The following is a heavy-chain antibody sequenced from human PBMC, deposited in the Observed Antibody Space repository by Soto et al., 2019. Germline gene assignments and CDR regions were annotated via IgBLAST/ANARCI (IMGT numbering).Heavy chain of an antibody. CDR2: TKSKTDGGTT. J-gene: IGHJ3*02. D-gene: IGHD3-3*01. CDR3: TTDARKGVVTYDGFDI. CDR1: GFTFRNAW. V-gene: IGHV3-15*01. Sequence: AGGSLRPSCAASGFTFRNAWMSWVRQAPGKGLEGVGRTKSKTDGGTTDYAAPVKARSTISRDESTNTLYLQTNSLKTEDTAVYDCTTDARKGVVTYDGFDIWGQGTMVTVSS.